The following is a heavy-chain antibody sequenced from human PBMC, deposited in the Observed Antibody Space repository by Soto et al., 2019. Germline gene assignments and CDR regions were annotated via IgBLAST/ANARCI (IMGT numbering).Heavy chain of an antibody. CDR2: IYSSGET. J-gene: IGHJ4*02. D-gene: IGHD6-19*01. Sequence: CGILKQDGKGLVWIGRIYSSGETNYNPSLTGRVIMSLDTSKNQFSLQLTSVTAADTAVYYCARASQCKPHSGWYACLGYSGQGILV. V-gene: IGHV4-4*07. CDR3: ARASQCKPHSGWYACLGY.